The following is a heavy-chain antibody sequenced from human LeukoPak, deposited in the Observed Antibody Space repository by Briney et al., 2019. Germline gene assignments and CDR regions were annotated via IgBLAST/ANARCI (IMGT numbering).Heavy chain of an antibody. Sequence: SETLSLTCTVSGGSISSSSYYWGWIRQPPGKGLEWIGSIYYSGSTYYNPSLKSRVTISVDTSKNQFSLKLSSVTAADTAVYYCVRDGHNPIDYWGQGTLVTVSS. CDR3: VRDGHNPIDY. CDR2: IYYSGST. CDR1: GGSISSSSYY. D-gene: IGHD1-1*01. V-gene: IGHV4-39*02. J-gene: IGHJ4*02.